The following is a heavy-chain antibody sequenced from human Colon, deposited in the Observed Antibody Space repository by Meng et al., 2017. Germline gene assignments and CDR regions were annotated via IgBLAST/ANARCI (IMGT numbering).Heavy chain of an antibody. CDR2: TYYRSKWYN. CDR1: GDSVSNNSPA. J-gene: IGHJ4*02. Sequence: QVQLQQSGPGLVKPSQTLSLTCAISGDSVSNNSPAWNWIRQSPSRGLEWLGRTYYRSKWYNEYAGSVKSRISITPDTSTNQFSLQLNSVTPDDTAVYYCARESSRQFNYWGQGTLVTVSS. CDR3: ARESSRQFNY. V-gene: IGHV6-1*01.